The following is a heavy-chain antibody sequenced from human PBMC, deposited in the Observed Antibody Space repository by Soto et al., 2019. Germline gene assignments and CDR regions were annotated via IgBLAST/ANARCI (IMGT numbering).Heavy chain of an antibody. V-gene: IGHV3-9*01. CDR3: AKARMVYANYFDY. Sequence: VQLVESGGGLVQPGRSLRLSCAASGFTFDDYAMHWVRQAPGKGLEWVSGISWNSGSIGYADSVKGRFTISRDNAKNSLYLQMNSLRAEDTALYYCAKARMVYANYFDYWGQGTLVTVSS. J-gene: IGHJ4*02. D-gene: IGHD2-8*01. CDR2: ISWNSGSI. CDR1: GFTFDDYA.